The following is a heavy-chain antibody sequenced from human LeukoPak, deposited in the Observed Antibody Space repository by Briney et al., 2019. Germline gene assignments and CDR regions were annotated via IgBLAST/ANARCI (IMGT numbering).Heavy chain of an antibody. J-gene: IGHJ4*02. CDR1: GFTFNSYE. D-gene: IGHD6-19*01. CDR2: ISSSGSTI. Sequence: GGSLRLSCAASGFTFNSYEMNWVRQAPGKGLEWVSYISSSGSTIYYADSVKGRFTISGDNAENSLYLQMNSLRAEDTAVYYCAREAVAGTGFNYWGQGTLVTVSS. CDR3: AREAVAGTGFNY. V-gene: IGHV3-48*03.